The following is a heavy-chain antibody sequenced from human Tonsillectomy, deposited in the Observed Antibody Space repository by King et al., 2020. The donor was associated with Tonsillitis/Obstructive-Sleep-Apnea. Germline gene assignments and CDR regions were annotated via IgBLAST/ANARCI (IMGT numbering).Heavy chain of an antibody. J-gene: IGHJ6*03. V-gene: IGHV3-23*04. CDR1: GFTFSSYA. Sequence: VQLVESGGGLVQPGGSLRLSCAASGFTFSSYAMSWVRQAPGKGLEWVSVISDSGGSTYYADSVKGRFTISRDNSKNTLYLQMNSLRAEDTAVYYCAKGDGARPRGYMDVWGKGTTVTVSS. CDR2: ISDSGGST. D-gene: IGHD6-6*01. CDR3: AKGDGARPRGYMDV.